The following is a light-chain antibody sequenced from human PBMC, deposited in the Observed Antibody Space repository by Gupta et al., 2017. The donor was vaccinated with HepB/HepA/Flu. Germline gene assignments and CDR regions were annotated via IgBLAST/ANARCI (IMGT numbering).Light chain of an antibody. CDR2: LGS. CDR3: RQGLQTPYT. J-gene: IGKJ2*01. Sequence: SVMTQSPLSLPVTPGEPASISCRSSQSLLHSTGYNFLDWYLQKPGQSPQLLIYLGSKRASGVPDRFSRSASGTDFTLEISIVDAEDIRVYYCRQGLQTPYTFGQGTKLEL. V-gene: IGKV2-28*01. CDR1: QSLLHSTGYNF.